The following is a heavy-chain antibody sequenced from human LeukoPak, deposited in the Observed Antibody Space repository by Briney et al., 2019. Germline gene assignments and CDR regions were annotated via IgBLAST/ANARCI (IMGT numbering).Heavy chain of an antibody. Sequence: ASVKVSCKASGYTFTSYGISWVRQAPGQGLEWMGWISAYNGNTNYAQKFQGRVTMTRNTSISTAYMELSSLRSEDTAVYYCARYPPQTYYDFWSGYYTGTYYYYGMDVWGQGTTVTVSS. D-gene: IGHD3-3*01. V-gene: IGHV1-18*01. CDR2: ISAYNGNT. J-gene: IGHJ6*02. CDR1: GYTFTSYG. CDR3: ARYPPQTYYDFWSGYYTGTYYYYGMDV.